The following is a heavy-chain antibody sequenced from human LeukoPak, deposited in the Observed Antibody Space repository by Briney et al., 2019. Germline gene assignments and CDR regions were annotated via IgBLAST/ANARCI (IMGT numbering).Heavy chain of an antibody. V-gene: IGHV3-53*01. Sequence: PGGSLRLSCAASGFTVSSNFMSWVRQAPGKGLEWVSVIYSSGDTYYAVSVKGRFTISRDNSKNTLYLQMNSLRAEDTAVYYCARDSYYGSGSYYRYTFDYWGQGTLVTVSS. D-gene: IGHD3-10*01. J-gene: IGHJ4*02. CDR2: IYSSGDT. CDR3: ARDSYYGSGSYYRYTFDY. CDR1: GFTVSSNF.